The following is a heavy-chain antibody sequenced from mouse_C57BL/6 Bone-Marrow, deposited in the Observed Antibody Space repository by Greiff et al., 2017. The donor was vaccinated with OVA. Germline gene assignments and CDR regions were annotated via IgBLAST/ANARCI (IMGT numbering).Heavy chain of an antibody. CDR1: GFNIKDDY. D-gene: IGHD2-4*01. CDR2: IDPENGDT. V-gene: IGHV14-4*01. J-gene: IGHJ3*01. Sequence: EVQLQQSGAELVRPGASVKLSCTASGFNIKDDYMHWVKQRPEQGLEWIGWIDPENGDTEYASKFQGKATITADTSSNTAYRQLSSLTSEDTAVYYCTTLGDYDEGAWFAYWGQGTLVTVSA. CDR3: TTLGDYDEGAWFAY.